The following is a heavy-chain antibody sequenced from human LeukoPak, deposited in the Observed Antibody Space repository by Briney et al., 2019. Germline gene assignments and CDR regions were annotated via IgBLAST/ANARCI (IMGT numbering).Heavy chain of an antibody. CDR2: ISPYNGNT. D-gene: IGHD3-22*01. CDR1: GYSFTNYG. CDR3: ARGVNYYDSSANGAFDI. J-gene: IGHJ3*02. V-gene: IGHV1-18*01. Sequence: ASVKVSCKASGYSFTNYGITWVRQAPGQGLEWMGWISPYNGNTNYAQKLQGRVTMTRDMSTSTVYMELSSLRSEDTAVYYCARGVNYYDSSANGAFDIWGQGTMVTVSS.